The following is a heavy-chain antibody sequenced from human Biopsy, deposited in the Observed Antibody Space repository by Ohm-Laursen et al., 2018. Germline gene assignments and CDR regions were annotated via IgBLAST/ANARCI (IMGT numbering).Heavy chain of an antibody. J-gene: IGHJ4*02. D-gene: IGHD1-26*01. CDR1: GGSIDSFF. CDR3: ARVGAGAPSIDYFDY. Sequence: GTLSLTCTVSGGSIDSFFWSWIRQPPGKGLEWIGYIYYSGSTNYNPSLRSRVTISVDRSKNQFSLELSSVTAADTAVYYCARVGAGAPSIDYFDYWGQGALVTVSS. CDR2: IYYSGST. V-gene: IGHV4-59*01.